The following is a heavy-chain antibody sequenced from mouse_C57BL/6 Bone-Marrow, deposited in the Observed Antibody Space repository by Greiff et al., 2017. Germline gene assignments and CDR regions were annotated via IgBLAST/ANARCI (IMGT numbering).Heavy chain of an antibody. Sequence: VQLQQPGAELVKPGASVKMSCKASGYTFTSYWITWVKQRPGQGLEWIGDIYPGSGSTNYNEKFKSKATLTVDTSSSTAYMQLSSLTSEDSAVYYCARSGSNDGWYFDVWGTGTTVTVSS. V-gene: IGHV1-55*01. D-gene: IGHD2-12*01. CDR3: ARSGSNDGWYFDV. CDR2: IYPGSGST. CDR1: GYTFTSYW. J-gene: IGHJ1*03.